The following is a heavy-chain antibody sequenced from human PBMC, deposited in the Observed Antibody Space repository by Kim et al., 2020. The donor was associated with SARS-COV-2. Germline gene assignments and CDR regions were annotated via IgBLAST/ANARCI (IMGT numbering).Heavy chain of an antibody. CDR1: GFTFSSYA. CDR3: AKAIAGEGDYVDY. V-gene: IGHV3-23*01. D-gene: IGHD6-13*01. Sequence: GGSLRLSCAASGFTFSSYAMSWVRQAPGKGLEWVSAISGRGGSTSYADSVKGRFTISRANSKNTLSLQMHSLRAEATAAYYCAKAIAGEGDYVDYWDQG. CDR2: ISGRGGST. J-gene: IGHJ4*02.